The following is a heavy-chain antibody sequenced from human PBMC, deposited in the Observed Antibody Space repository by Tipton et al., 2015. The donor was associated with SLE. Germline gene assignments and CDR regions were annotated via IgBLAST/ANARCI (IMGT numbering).Heavy chain of an antibody. D-gene: IGHD3-9*01. Sequence: LSLTCAVYGGSFSGYYWSWIRQAPGKGLEWVSAISGSGGSTYYADSVKGRFTISRDNSKNTLYLQMNSLRAEDTAVYYCAKGPLFRPYSREYFQHWGQGTLVTVSS. J-gene: IGHJ1*01. CDR2: ISGSGGST. V-gene: IGHV3-23*01. CDR3: AKGPLFRPYSREYFQH. CDR1: GGSFSGYY.